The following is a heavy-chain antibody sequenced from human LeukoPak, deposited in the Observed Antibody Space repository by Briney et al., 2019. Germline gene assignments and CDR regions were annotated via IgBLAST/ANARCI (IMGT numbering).Heavy chain of an antibody. Sequence: SETLSLTCTVSGGSITSFYWSWIRQSPGKGLEYIGYITDSGSTRYNPSLKSRFTMSVDTSKNQFSLKLRSVTAADTAVYYCARPYYYGSGKDAFDIWGQGTMVTVSS. CDR2: ITDSGST. J-gene: IGHJ3*02. V-gene: IGHV4-59*08. CDR1: GGSITSFY. CDR3: ARPYYYGSGKDAFDI. D-gene: IGHD3-10*01.